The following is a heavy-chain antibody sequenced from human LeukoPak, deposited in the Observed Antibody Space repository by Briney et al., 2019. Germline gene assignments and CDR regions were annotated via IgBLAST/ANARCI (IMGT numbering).Heavy chain of an antibody. V-gene: IGHV4-34*01. CDR3: ARRIVVVVAATYTDY. J-gene: IGHJ4*02. CDR2: INHSGST. Sequence: SETLSFTCAVYGGSFSAYYWSWIRQPPGKGLEWIGEINHSGSTNYNPSLKSRVTISVDTSKNQFSLKLSSVTAADTAVYYCARRIVVVVAATYTDYWGQGTLVTVSS. CDR1: GGSFSAYY. D-gene: IGHD2-15*01.